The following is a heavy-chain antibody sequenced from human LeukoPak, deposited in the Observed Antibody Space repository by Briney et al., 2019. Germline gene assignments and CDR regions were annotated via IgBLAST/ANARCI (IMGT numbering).Heavy chain of an antibody. CDR3: ARVGRVFGVVLIGHWYFDL. J-gene: IGHJ2*01. CDR1: GGSINKYY. CDR2: IYSSGTT. D-gene: IGHD3-3*01. V-gene: IGHV4-4*07. Sequence: PSETLSLTCNVSGGSINKYYWSWIRQPAGKGLEWIGRIYSSGTTNYNPSLQSRVAVSLDTSENQFSLRLTSVTAADTAVYYCARVGRVFGVVLIGHWYFDLWGRGTLVTVSS.